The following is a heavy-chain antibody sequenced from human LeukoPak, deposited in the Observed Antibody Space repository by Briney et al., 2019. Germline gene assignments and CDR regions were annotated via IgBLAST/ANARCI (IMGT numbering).Heavy chain of an antibody. CDR2: INPNTGNP. D-gene: IGHD2-15*01. CDR3: ARIREGSVDFWFDP. J-gene: IGHJ5*02. Sequence: ASVKVSCKASGYTFTNYAMNWVRQAPGQGLEWMGWINPNTGNPTYAQGFTGRFVFSLDTSVSTTYLQITSLKAEDTAVYYCARIREGSVDFWFDPWGQGTLVTVSS. CDR1: GYTFTNYA. V-gene: IGHV7-4-1*02.